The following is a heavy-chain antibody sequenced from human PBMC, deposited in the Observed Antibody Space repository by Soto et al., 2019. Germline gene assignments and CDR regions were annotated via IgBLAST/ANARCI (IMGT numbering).Heavy chain of an antibody. CDR3: ARVGFWFGERGYYYYYMDV. J-gene: IGHJ6*03. Sequence: ASVKVSCKASGYTFTSYDINWVRQATGQGLEWMGWMNPNSGNTGYAQKFQGRVTMTRNTSISTAYMELSSLRSEDTAVYYCARVGFWFGERGYYYYYMDVWGKGTTVTVSS. CDR2: MNPNSGNT. D-gene: IGHD3-10*01. CDR1: GYTFTSYD. V-gene: IGHV1-8*01.